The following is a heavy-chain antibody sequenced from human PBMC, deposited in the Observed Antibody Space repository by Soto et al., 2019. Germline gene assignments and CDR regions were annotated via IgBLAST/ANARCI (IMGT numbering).Heavy chain of an antibody. Sequence: GESLKISCAASGFTFSSYSMNWVRQAPGKGLEWVSSISSSSSYIYYADSVKGRFTISRDNAKNSLYLQMNSLRAEDTAVYYCARDASGSYPGLDAFDIWGQGTMVTVSS. V-gene: IGHV3-21*01. CDR1: GFTFSSYS. CDR3: ARDASGSYPGLDAFDI. D-gene: IGHD1-26*01. CDR2: ISSSSSYI. J-gene: IGHJ3*02.